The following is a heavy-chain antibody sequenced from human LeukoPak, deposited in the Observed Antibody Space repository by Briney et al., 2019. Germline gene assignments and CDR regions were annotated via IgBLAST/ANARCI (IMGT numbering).Heavy chain of an antibody. CDR2: INTDGSST. V-gene: IGHV3-74*01. CDR1: GFTFSSYW. J-gene: IGHJ4*02. D-gene: IGHD5-12*01. Sequence: PGGSLRLSCAASGFTFSSYWMHWVRQAPGKGLVWVSRINTDGSSTSYADSVKGRFTISRDNAKNTLYLQMNSLRAEDTAVYYCASARVATAPFDYWGQGNLVTVSS. CDR3: ASARVATAPFDY.